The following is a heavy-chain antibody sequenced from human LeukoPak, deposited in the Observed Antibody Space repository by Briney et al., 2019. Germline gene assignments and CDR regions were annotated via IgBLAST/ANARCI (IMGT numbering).Heavy chain of an antibody. CDR3: TRDPSGSGPDFDF. J-gene: IGHJ4*02. V-gene: IGHV3-23*01. CDR1: GFTFTTYA. Sequence: PGGSLRLSCAASGFTFTTYAMNWVRQAPGKGLEWVSGLSGDGGYKYYADSAKGRFTISRDNSKNTLHLQMSSLRAEGTAIYYCTRDPSGSGPDFDFWGQGTLVVVSS. D-gene: IGHD3-10*01. CDR2: LSGDGGYK.